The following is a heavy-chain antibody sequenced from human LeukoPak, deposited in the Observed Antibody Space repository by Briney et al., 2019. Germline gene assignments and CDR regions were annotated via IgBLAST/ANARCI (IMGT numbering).Heavy chain of an antibody. V-gene: IGHV4-59*01. CDR2: IYYSGST. D-gene: IGHD1-26*01. CDR3: ARWLRIPGSSSDDAFDI. CDR1: GRSISSYY. Sequence: SETLSLTCTVSGRSISSYYGSWVRQPPGKGLEWIGYIYYSGSTNYNTSLKSRVTISVDTSKNQFSLKLSSVTAADTAVYYCARWLRIPGSSSDDAFDIWGQGTKVTVSS. J-gene: IGHJ3*02.